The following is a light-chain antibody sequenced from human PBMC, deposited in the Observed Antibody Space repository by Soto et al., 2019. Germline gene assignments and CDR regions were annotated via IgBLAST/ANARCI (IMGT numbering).Light chain of an antibody. CDR3: MNAVQTLT. J-gene: IGKJ4*01. CDR1: QSPLHSNGNTY. CDR2: SVS. V-gene: IGKV2-28*01. Sequence: DIVMTQPPLSLAVTLGEPASISCRSSQSPLHSNGNTYLDWYLQKPGQSPQLLIYSVSFRASGVADRFSGSGSDTDFTLKISRVEAEDVGVYYCMNAVQTLTFGGGTRVEIK.